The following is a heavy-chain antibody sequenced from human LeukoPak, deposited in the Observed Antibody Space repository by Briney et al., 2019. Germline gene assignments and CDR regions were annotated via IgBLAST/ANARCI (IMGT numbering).Heavy chain of an antibody. Sequence: PGGSLRLSCAASGFTFSSYWMSWVRQAPGKGLEWVANVKQDGGEKYYVDSVKGRFTISRDNAKNSLYLQMNSLRAEDTAVYYCARLPLVRGAIITGDYWGQGTLVTVSS. CDR3: ARLPLVRGAIITGDY. CDR2: VKQDGGEK. CDR1: GFTFSSYW. J-gene: IGHJ4*02. D-gene: IGHD3-10*01. V-gene: IGHV3-7*01.